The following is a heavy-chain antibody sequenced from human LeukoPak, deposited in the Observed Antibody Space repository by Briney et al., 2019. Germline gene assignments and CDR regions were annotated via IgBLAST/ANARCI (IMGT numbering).Heavy chain of an antibody. J-gene: IGHJ3*02. Sequence: GGSLRLSCAASGFTVSSNYMSWVRQAPGKGLEWVSVIYSGGSTYYADSVKGLFTISRDNSKNTLYLQMNSLRAEDTAVYYCARDPRSSSGYYPTDAFDIWGQGTMVTVSS. D-gene: IGHD3-22*01. CDR1: GFTVSSNY. CDR2: IYSGGST. V-gene: IGHV3-66*02. CDR3: ARDPRSSSGYYPTDAFDI.